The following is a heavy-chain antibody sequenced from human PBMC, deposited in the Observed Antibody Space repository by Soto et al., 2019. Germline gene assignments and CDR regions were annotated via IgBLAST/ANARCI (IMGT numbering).Heavy chain of an antibody. CDR3: ARVSGWYVLDY. Sequence: QVQLVQSGAEEKKPGASVKVSCKASGYTFTSYAMHWVRQAPGQRLEWMGWINAGNGNTKYSQKFQGRFTITRDTSASTVYMELSSLRYEDTAVYYCARVSGWYVLDYWGQGTLVNVSS. D-gene: IGHD6-19*01. CDR1: GYTFTSYA. J-gene: IGHJ4*02. CDR2: INAGNGNT. V-gene: IGHV1-3*05.